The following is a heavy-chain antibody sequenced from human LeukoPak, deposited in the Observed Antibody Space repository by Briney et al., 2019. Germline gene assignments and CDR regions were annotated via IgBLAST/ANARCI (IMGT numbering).Heavy chain of an antibody. J-gene: IGHJ4*02. CDR3: ARGRRRDGYNYDY. V-gene: IGHV3-66*01. CDR2: IYSGGST. Sequence: GGSLRLSCAASGFTVSSNYMSWVRQAPGKGLECVSVIYSGGSTYYADSVKGRFTISRDNSKNTLYLQMNSLRAEDTAVYYCARGRRRDGYNYDYWGQGTLVTVSS. D-gene: IGHD5-24*01. CDR1: GFTVSSNY.